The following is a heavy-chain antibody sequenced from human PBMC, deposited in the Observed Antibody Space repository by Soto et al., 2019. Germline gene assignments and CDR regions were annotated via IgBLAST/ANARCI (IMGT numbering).Heavy chain of an antibody. J-gene: IGHJ5*02. V-gene: IGHV1-69*01. D-gene: IGHD1-26*01. Sequence: IRCVKQALGQGLEWMGGIIPIFGTPSYAQKFQDRVTFTAHESINTAYMELSRLTSEDTAVYYCARDRAPRGCSYLYLCVQRTQVTVSS. CDR3: ARDRAPRGCSYLYL. CDR2: IIPIFGTP.